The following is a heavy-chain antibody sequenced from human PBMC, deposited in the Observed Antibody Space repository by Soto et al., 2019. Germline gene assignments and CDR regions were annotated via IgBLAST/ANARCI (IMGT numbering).Heavy chain of an antibody. J-gene: IGHJ6*02. V-gene: IGHV1-69*13. CDR1: GGTFDNYA. CDR2: IIPMFETV. Sequence: SVKVSCKASGGTFDNYAVSWVRQAPGQGLEWMGGIIPMFETVNYAQRFQGRLTIAADESTSTAYMELTSLTSADTAIYFCARGLRTGNYGMDVWGQGTPMTVYS. CDR3: ARGLRTGNYGMDV.